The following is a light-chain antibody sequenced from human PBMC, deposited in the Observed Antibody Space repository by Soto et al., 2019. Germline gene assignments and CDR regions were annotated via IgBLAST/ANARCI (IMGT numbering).Light chain of an antibody. Sequence: QSVLTQPPSASGTPGQRVTVSYSGSSSNIGSNTVNWFQHLPGTAPKLLIYINNQRPSGVPDRFSGSKSGTSAYLAIRGLQSEDEADYYCAAWDDSLNGYVFGTGTKVTVL. V-gene: IGLV1-44*01. J-gene: IGLJ1*01. CDR1: SSNIGSNT. CDR3: AAWDDSLNGYV. CDR2: INN.